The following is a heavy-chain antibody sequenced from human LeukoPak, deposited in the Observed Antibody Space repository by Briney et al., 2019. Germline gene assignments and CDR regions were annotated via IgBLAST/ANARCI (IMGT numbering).Heavy chain of an antibody. D-gene: IGHD6-13*01. CDR2: TYYRSKWYN. J-gene: IGHJ5*02. CDR3: ARDPYGSSSWYRWFDP. V-gene: IGHV6-1*01. CDR1: GDSFSSNSAA. Sequence: SQTLSLTCAISGDSFSSNSAAWNWVRQSPSRCLEWLGRTYYRSKWYNDYAVSVKSRITINPDTSKNQFSLQLNSVTPEDTAVYYCARDPYGSSSWYRWFDPWGQGTLVTVSS.